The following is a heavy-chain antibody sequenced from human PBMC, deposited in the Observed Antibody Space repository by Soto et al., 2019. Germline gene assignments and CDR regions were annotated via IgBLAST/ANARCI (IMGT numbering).Heavy chain of an antibody. J-gene: IGHJ6*02. Sequence: GESLKISCKGSGYSFTSYWIGWVRQMPGKGLEWMGIIYPGDSDTRYSPSFQGQVTISADTSISTAHMELSRLRSDDTAVYYCARPSAYYGMDVWGQGTTVTVSS. V-gene: IGHV5-51*01. CDR1: GYSFTSYW. D-gene: IGHD1-26*01. CDR3: ARPSAYYGMDV. CDR2: IYPGDSDT.